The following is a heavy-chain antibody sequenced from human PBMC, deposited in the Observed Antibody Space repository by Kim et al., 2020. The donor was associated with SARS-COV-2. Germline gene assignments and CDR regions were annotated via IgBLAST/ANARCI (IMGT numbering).Heavy chain of an antibody. V-gene: IGHV3-9*01. CDR1: GFTFGDYA. CDR2: ISWNSGSI. Sequence: GGSLRLSCAASGFTFGDYAMHWVRQAPGKGLEWVSGISWNSGSIGYADSVKGRFTISRDNAKNSLYLQMNSLRAEDTALYYCAKDTSKVYYYYYGMDVWGQGTTVTVSS. J-gene: IGHJ6*02. CDR3: AKDTSKVYYYYYGMDV.